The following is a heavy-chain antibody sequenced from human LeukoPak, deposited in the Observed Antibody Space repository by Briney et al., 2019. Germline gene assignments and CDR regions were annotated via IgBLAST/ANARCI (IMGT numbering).Heavy chain of an antibody. D-gene: IGHD3-16*01. CDR2: IYYSGST. Sequence: RTSETLSLTCTVSGGSISSYYWSWIRQPPGKGLEWIGYIYYSGSTNYNPSLKSRVTISVDTSKNQFSLKLSSVTAADTAVYYCARLGGVHLGYFDYWGQGTLVTVSS. CDR1: GGSISSYY. V-gene: IGHV4-59*08. CDR3: ARLGGVHLGYFDY. J-gene: IGHJ4*02.